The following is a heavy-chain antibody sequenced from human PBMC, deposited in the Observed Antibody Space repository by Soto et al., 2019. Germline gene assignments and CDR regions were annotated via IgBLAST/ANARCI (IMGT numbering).Heavy chain of an antibody. CDR2: IYPGDSDT. V-gene: IGHV5-51*01. CDR3: ARLPFKDYYGMDV. Sequence: GESLKISCKGSGYSFTSYLIGWVRQMAGKGLEWMGIIYPGDSDTRYSPSFQGQVTRAAYKPISAAYLQGSSLKASDTAMYYWARLPFKDYYGMDVWGQGTTVTVSS. CDR1: GYSFTSYL. J-gene: IGHJ6*02.